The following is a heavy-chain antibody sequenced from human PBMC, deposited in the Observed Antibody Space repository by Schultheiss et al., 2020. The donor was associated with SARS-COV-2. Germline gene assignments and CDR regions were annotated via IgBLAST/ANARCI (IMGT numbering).Heavy chain of an antibody. CDR2: ISSNGGST. D-gene: IGHD2/OR15-2a*01. Sequence: SCSASVFTFSSYAMHWVRQAPGKGLEYVSAISSNGGSTYYADSVKGRFTISRDNSKNTLYLQMNSLRAEDTAVYYCARDIKDTTYYLFDYWGQGTLVTVSS. CDR1: VFTFSSYA. J-gene: IGHJ4*02. CDR3: ARDIKDTTYYLFDY. V-gene: IGHV3-64*04.